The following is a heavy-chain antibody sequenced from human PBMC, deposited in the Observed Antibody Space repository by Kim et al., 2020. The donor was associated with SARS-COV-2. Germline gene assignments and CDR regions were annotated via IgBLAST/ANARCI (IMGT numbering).Heavy chain of an antibody. CDR3: ARDLHYFDY. CDR2: GST. Sequence: GSTSYAQKFQGRVTMTRDTSTSTVYMELSSLRSEDTAVYYCARDLHYFDYWGQGTLVTVSS. J-gene: IGHJ4*02. V-gene: IGHV1-46*01.